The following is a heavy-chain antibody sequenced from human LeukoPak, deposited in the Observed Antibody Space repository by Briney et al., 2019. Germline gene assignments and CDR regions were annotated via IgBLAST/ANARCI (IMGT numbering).Heavy chain of an antibody. D-gene: IGHD3-9*01. CDR1: GYTFTSYD. J-gene: IGHJ4*02. Sequence: ASVKVSCKASGYTFTSYDINWVRQAPGQGLEWMGWMNPNSGNTAYAQKFQGRVTMTRNTSISTAYMELSSLRSEDTAVYYCARGQGRTYYDSFWGQGTLVTVSS. V-gene: IGHV1-8*01. CDR3: ARGQGRTYYDSF. CDR2: MNPNSGNT.